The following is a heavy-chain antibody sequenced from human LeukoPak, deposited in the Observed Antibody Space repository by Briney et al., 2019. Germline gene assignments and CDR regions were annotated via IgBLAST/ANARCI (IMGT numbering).Heavy chain of an antibody. CDR3: AVTYGGKGRYFDY. CDR1: GVSISSSNSY. Sequence: SETLSLTCTVSGVSISSSNSYWSWIRQPPGKGLEWIGYIYYSGSTNYNPSLKSRVTISVDTSKNQFSLKLRSVTAADTAVYYCAVTYGGKGRYFDYWGQGTLVTVSS. V-gene: IGHV4-61*01. J-gene: IGHJ4*02. D-gene: IGHD4-23*01. CDR2: IYYSGST.